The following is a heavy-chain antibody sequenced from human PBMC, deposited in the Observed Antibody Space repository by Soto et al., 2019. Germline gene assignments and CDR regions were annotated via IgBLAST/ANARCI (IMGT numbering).Heavy chain of an antibody. CDR2: ILSKAGNYAT. J-gene: IGHJ4*02. V-gene: IGHV3-73*01. CDR1: GFSFSGSA. CDR3: IRGGSPYYYDY. Sequence: EVQLVESGGGLVQPGGSLKLSCAASGFSFSGSAVHWVRQASGKGLEWVGRILSKAGNYATAYPASMKGRFTISRDDSKNTAFLQMNSLKTENTVVYYCIRGGSPYYYDYWGQGTLVAVSS.